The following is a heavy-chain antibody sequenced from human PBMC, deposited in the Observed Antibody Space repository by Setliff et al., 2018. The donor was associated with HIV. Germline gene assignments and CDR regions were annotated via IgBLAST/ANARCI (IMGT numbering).Heavy chain of an antibody. CDR1: GGTFSNHV. J-gene: IGHJ6*03. V-gene: IGHV1-69*13. D-gene: IGHD3-9*01. CDR3: AKEDWLPRSNYYYYYMDV. CDR2: IIPLSGTA. Sequence: ASVKVSCKASGGTFSNHVITWVRQAPGQGLEWMGGIIPLSGTANYAQKFRGRLTITADESTGTAYMELSSLRSEDTAVFYCAKEDWLPRSNYYYYYMDVWGKGTTVTVS.